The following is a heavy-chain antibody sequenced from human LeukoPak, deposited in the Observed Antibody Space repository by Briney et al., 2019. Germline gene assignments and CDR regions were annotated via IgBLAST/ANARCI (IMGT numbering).Heavy chain of an antibody. V-gene: IGHV3-53*01. CDR1: GFTVSNNY. D-gene: IGHD4-17*01. Sequence: AGGSLRLSCVASGFTVSNNYMSWVRQAPGKGLEWVSLIYGGGTTYYADSVKGRFTISSDSSKNTVYLQMNSLRAEDTAVYYCAKAPNGDYGGNWFDPWGQGTLVTVSS. CDR3: AKAPNGDYGGNWFDP. CDR2: IYGGGTT. J-gene: IGHJ5*02.